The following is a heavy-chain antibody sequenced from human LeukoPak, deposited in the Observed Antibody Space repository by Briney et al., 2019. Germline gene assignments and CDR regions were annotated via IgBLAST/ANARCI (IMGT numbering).Heavy chain of an antibody. J-gene: IGHJ5*02. CDR1: GFTFSSHA. V-gene: IGHV3-23*01. CDR2: IGGIGAST. CDR3: AKAAYGDYVNWFDP. Sequence: GGSLRLSWAAPGFTFSSHAMTWVRQAPGKGLEWVSSIGGIGASTYYADSVKGRFTISRDNSKNTLYLQMNSLRGEDTALYYCAKAAYGDYVNWFDPWGQGILVIVSS. D-gene: IGHD4-17*01.